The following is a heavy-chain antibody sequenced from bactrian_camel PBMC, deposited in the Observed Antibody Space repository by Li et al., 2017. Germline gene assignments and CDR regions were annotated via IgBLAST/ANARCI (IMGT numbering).Heavy chain of an antibody. CDR1: GVTYGRYC. D-gene: IGHD3*01. V-gene: IGHV3S55*01. CDR3: GASRVIMTPTQALTTSSLFRF. J-gene: IGHJ4*01. Sequence: HVQLVESGGGSVRPGGSLNLSCTASGVTYGRYCMGWFRQVPGNEREPLASIDRDGRTGYLDSVKDRFTISRDGTKNTVYLQMNKLKPEDTAMYYCGASRVIMTPTQALTTSSLFRFWGQGTQVTVS. CDR2: IDRDGRT.